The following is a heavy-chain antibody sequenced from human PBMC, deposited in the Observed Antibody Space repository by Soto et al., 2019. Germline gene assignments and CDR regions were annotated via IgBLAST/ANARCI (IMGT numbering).Heavy chain of an antibody. D-gene: IGHD2-2*01. CDR1: RFTFSTYG. J-gene: IGHJ6*02. CDR3: AKEGVSFSTSCARCYGLDV. Sequence: QVQLVESGGGVVQPGRSLRLSCAASRFTFSTYGMHCVRQAPGKGLEWVAGLSHDGSKKYYAGSVKGRFTISRDNSKNTLYLEMDSLRLDDTAVYYCAKEGVSFSTSCARCYGLDVWGQGTPVTVSS. CDR2: LSHDGSKK. V-gene: IGHV3-30*18.